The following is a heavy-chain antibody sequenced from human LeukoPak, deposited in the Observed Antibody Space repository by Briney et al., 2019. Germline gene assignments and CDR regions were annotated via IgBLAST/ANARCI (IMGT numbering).Heavy chain of an antibody. CDR1: GFTFSSYA. Sequence: PGGSLRLSCAASGFTFSSYAMHWVRQAPGKGLEWVAVISYDGSNKYYADSVKARFTIPRDNSKNTLYLQMNSLRAEDTAVYYCARVDGSPDYWGQGTLVTVSS. CDR3: ARVDGSPDY. D-gene: IGHD2-15*01. CDR2: ISYDGSNK. V-gene: IGHV3-30-3*01. J-gene: IGHJ4*02.